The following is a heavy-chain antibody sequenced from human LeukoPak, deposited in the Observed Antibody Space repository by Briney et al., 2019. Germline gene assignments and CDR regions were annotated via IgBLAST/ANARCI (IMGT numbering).Heavy chain of an antibody. CDR3: TRTTDGSSLDN. CDR2: ISAYNGNT. J-gene: IGHJ4*02. D-gene: IGHD6-6*01. CDR1: GYTFTSYG. Sequence: GASVKVSCKASGYTFTSYGISWVRQAPGQGLEWMGWISAYNGNTKYTQKLQGRVTMTTDTSTSITYMELMSLRSDDTAVYYCTRTTDGSSLDNWGQGTLVTVST. V-gene: IGHV1-18*01.